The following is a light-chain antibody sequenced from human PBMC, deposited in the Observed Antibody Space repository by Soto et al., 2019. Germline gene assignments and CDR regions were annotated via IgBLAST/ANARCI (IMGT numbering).Light chain of an antibody. CDR2: AAS. CDR1: QTISSW. CDR3: QQSYSTLIT. V-gene: IGKV1-39*01. J-gene: IGKJ5*01. Sequence: DIQMTQSPSTLSASVGDRVTITCRASQTISSWLAWYQRKPGKASKLLIYAASSLQSGVPSRFSGSGSGTDFTLTISSLQPEDFATYYCQQSYSTLITFGQGTRLEIK.